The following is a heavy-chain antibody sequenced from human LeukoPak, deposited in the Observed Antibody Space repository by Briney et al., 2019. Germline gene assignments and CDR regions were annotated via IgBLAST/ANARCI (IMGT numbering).Heavy chain of an antibody. CDR1: GGSINNGGYY. CDR2: IYYSGST. J-gene: IGHJ3*02. V-gene: IGHV4-31*03. D-gene: IGHD3-9*01. CDR3: ARAGMYYDILTGYFISAFDI. Sequence: SQTLSLTCIVFGGSINNGGYYWSWIRQHPGKGLVWIEYIYYSGSTYYNPSLKSRVTISVDTSKNQFSLKLSSVTAADTAVYFCARAGMYYDILTGYFISAFDIWGQGTMVTVSS.